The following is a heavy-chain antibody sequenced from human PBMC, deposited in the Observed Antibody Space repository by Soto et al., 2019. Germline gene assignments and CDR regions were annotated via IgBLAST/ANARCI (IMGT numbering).Heavy chain of an antibody. V-gene: IGHV2-5*02. J-gene: IGHJ5*02. CDR2: IYWDDDK. CDR1: GFSLTTRGVG. D-gene: IGHD3-16*01. CDR3: AHIPNYYQYDWFDP. Sequence: QITLKESGPTLVKPTQTLTLTCTFSGFSLTTRGVGVGWIRQPPGKALECLALIYWDDDKRYSPSLQSRLSSPKDTSKNQVVLTMTNGDPVDTATYYCAHIPNYYQYDWFDPWGQGTLVSVSS.